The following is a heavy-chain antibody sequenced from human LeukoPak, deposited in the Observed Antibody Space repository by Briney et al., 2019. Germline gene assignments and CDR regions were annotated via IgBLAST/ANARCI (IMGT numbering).Heavy chain of an antibody. CDR3: ARTTEGGYSYGYFYYYYMDV. J-gene: IGHJ6*03. CDR1: GGSISSGSYY. CDR2: IYTSGST. Sequence: SETLSLTCTVSGGSISSGSYYWSWIRQPAGKGPEWIGRIYTSGSTNYNPSLKSRVTISVDTSKNQFSLKLSSVTAADTAVYYCARTTEGGYSYGYFYYYYMDVWGKGTTVTISS. V-gene: IGHV4-61*02. D-gene: IGHD5-18*01.